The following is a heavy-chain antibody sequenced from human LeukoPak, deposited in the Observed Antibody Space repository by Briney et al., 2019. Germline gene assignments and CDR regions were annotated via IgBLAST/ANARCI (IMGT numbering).Heavy chain of an antibody. D-gene: IGHD6-13*01. CDR2: IYYSGST. CDR3: ARVLVDSSSWYSRLGDAFDI. J-gene: IGHJ3*02. Sequence: SETLSLTCTVSGGSISSGDYYWSWIRQPPGKGLEWIGYIYYSGSTYYNPSLKSRVTISVDTSKNQFSLKLSSVTAADTAVYYCARVLVDSSSWYSRLGDAFDIWGQGTMVTVSS. CDR1: GGSISSGDYY. V-gene: IGHV4-30-4*01.